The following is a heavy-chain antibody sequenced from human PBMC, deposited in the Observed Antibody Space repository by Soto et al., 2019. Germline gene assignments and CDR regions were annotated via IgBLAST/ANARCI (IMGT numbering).Heavy chain of an antibody. D-gene: IGHD6-19*01. J-gene: IGHJ6*02. CDR3: AKGRYSSPMGYYYGMDV. CDR2: IIPIFGTA. V-gene: IGHV1-69*01. CDR1: RVAFSKFI. Sequence: QAQLEQSGGEVKKPGSSVKVSCKASRVAFSKFIVTWVRQAPGLGLEWVGGIIPIFGTANYAQKCQGRVTITADEYTSTSYMEVNNLRSEDTAVYYCAKGRYSSPMGYYYGMDVWGQGTTVTVSS.